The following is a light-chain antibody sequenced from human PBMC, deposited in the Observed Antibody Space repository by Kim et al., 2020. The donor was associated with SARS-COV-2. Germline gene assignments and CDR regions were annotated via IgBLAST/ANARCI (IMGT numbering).Light chain of an antibody. J-gene: IGLJ2*01. V-gene: IGLV3-1*01. CDR2: QDT. CDR3: QARDSNTGL. CDR1: KLGDKY. Sequence: SYELTQPPSVSVTPGQTASITCSGDKLGDKYACWYQQKSGQSPVLVIYQDTKRPSGIPERFSGSNSGNTVTLTISGTQAMDEADYYCQARDSNTGLFGGGTQLTV.